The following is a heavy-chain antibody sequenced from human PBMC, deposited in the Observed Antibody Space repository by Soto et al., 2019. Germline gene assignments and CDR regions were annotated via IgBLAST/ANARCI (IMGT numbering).Heavy chain of an antibody. CDR2: ISPNSGDT. D-gene: IGHD6-13*01. Sequence: GASVKVSCKASGYTFTGYYMHWVRQAPGQGLEWMGWISPNSGDTNYAPKFQGRVAMTRDTSISTAYMELRSLRSDDTAVYYCARDPGIAAAVPRGGYGMDVWGQGTTVTVSS. V-gene: IGHV1-2*02. J-gene: IGHJ6*02. CDR3: ARDPGIAAAVPRGGYGMDV. CDR1: GYTFTGYY.